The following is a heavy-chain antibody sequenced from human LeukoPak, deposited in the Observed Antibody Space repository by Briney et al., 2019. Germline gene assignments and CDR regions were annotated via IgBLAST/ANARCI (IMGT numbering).Heavy chain of an antibody. D-gene: IGHD1-14*01. Sequence: GGSLRLSCAASGFTVSSHYMSWVRQAPGKGLEWVSVIYSGGSTYYADSVKGRFTISRDNSKNTLYLQMNSLRAEDTAVYYCARARPVPPVSAAFDIWGQGTMVTVSS. V-gene: IGHV3-66*01. CDR1: GFTVSSHY. CDR2: IYSGGST. J-gene: IGHJ3*02. CDR3: ARARPVPPVSAAFDI.